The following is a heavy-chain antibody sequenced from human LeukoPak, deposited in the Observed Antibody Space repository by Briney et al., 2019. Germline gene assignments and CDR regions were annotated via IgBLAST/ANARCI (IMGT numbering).Heavy chain of an antibody. CDR3: ARDDSSSKFDY. CDR2: ISTSSSYI. J-gene: IGHJ4*02. V-gene: IGHV3-21*01. Sequence: GGSLRLSCAASGFNFNIYNMNWVREAPGKGLVWVSSISTSSSYIYYADSVKGRFTISRDDAKNSLYLLMNSLRAEDTAVYYCARDDSSSKFDYWGQGTLVTVSS. CDR1: GFNFNIYN. D-gene: IGHD6-6*01.